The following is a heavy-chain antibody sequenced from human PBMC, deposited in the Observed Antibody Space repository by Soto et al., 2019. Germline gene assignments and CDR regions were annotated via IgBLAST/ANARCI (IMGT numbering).Heavy chain of an antibody. CDR2: IIPIFGTA. CDR1: GGTLSSSA. V-gene: IGHV1-69*01. Sequence: GASVKVSCKASGGTLSSSAISWVRQAPGQGLEWMGGIIPIFGTANYAQKFQGRVTITADESTSTAYMDLSSLRSEDTAVYYCARGNYYGSSSYYYGMDVWGQGTTVTVSS. J-gene: IGHJ6*02. CDR3: ARGNYYGSSSYYYGMDV. D-gene: IGHD3-10*01.